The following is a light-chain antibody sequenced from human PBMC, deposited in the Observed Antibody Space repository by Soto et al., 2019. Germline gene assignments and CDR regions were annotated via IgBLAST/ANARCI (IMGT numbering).Light chain of an antibody. CDR1: QNLLHSNGYNY. CDR2: LGS. J-gene: IGKJ4*01. Sequence: EIVLTQSPLSLPVTPGEPASISCRSSQNLLHSNGYNYLNWYLQKPGQSPQLLFYLGSHRASVVPDRVSGSGSGTDFTLTINRVEAEDVRLYFCAQGIAPPFTFGGRAKGQIK. CDR3: AQGIAPPFT. V-gene: IGKV2-28*01.